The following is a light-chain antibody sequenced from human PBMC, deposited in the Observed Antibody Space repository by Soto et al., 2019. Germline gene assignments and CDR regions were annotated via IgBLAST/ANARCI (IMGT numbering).Light chain of an antibody. CDR2: GAS. CDR1: QSVSSNY. V-gene: IGKV3-20*01. Sequence: EIVLTQSPGTLSLSPGERATLSCRASQSVSSNYLAWYQQTXGQAPRLLIYGASSRATGIPDRFSGSGSGTDFSLTISRLEPEDFAVYYCQHYGNSPITFGQGTRLEIK. J-gene: IGKJ5*01. CDR3: QHYGNSPIT.